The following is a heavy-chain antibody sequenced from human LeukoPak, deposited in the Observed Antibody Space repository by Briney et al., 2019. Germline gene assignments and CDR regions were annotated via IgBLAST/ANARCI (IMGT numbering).Heavy chain of an antibody. V-gene: IGHV1-2*06. Sequence: ASVKVSCKASGYTFTGYYMHWVRQAPGQGLEWMGRINPNSGGTNYAQKFQGRVTMTRDTSISTAYMELSSLRSEDTAVHYCARVLARAPDFYFDYWGQGTLVTVSS. CDR2: INPNSGGT. CDR1: GYTFTGYY. CDR3: ARVLARAPDFYFDY. D-gene: IGHD6-6*01. J-gene: IGHJ4*02.